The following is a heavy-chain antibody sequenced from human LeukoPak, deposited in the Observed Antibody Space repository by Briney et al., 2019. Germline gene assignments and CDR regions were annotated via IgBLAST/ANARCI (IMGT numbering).Heavy chain of an antibody. CDR3: ARGDTQVWLDS. CDR2: IYPGDSDT. CDR1: GYSFANYW. J-gene: IGHJ5*01. V-gene: IGHV5-51*01. Sequence: GESLKISCKGSGYSFANYWIGWVRQLPGKGLEWMGVIYPGDSDTRYSPSFQGQVTISADKSISTAYLQWSSLKASDTAMYYCARGDTQVWLDSWGQGTLVTVSS. D-gene: IGHD3-16*01.